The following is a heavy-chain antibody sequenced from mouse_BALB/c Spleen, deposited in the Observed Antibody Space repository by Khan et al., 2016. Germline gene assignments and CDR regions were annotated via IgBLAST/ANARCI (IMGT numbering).Heavy chain of an antibody. D-gene: IGHD1-1*01. V-gene: IGHV1-7*01. CDR2: INPSTGYT. Sequence: QVQLQQSGAELAKPGASVKMSCKASGYTFTSYWMHWVKQRPGQGLEWIGYINPSTGYTEYNQKFKDKATLSADKSSSTAYMQLSSLTSEDSAVYYCASYSGSSYYFDYWGQGTTLAVSS. CDR3: ASYSGSSYYFDY. J-gene: IGHJ2*01. CDR1: GYTFTSYW.